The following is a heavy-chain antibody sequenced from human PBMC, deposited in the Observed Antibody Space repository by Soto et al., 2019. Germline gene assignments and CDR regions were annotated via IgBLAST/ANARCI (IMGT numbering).Heavy chain of an antibody. Sequence: SETLSLTCTVSGGSISSGGYYWSWIRQHPGKGLEWIGYIFYSGSTYYNPSLKSRVTISVDTSKNQFSLKLSSVTAADTAVYYCARKATVTTCFDYWGQGTLVSVSS. D-gene: IGHD4-17*01. CDR1: GGSISSGGYY. CDR2: IFYSGST. V-gene: IGHV4-31*03. CDR3: ARKATVTTCFDY. J-gene: IGHJ4*02.